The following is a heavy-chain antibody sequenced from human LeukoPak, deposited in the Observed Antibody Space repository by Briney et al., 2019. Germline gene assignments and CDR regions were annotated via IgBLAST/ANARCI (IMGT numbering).Heavy chain of an antibody. V-gene: IGHV3-33*08. J-gene: IGHJ3*02. CDR1: GFNFRSYA. Sequence: PGGSLRLSCTASGFNFRSYAMSWVRQAPGKGLEWVAVIWYDGSNKYYADSVKGRFTISRDNSKNTLYLQMNSLRAEDTAVYYCASETGRDAFDIWGQGTMVTVSS. CDR3: ASETGRDAFDI. CDR2: IWYDGSNK.